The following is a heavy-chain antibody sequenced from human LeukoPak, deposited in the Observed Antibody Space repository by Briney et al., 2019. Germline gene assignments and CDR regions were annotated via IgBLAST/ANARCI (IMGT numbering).Heavy chain of an antibody. CDR2: IRGSGGST. D-gene: IGHD4-17*01. J-gene: IGHJ6*02. V-gene: IGHV3-23*01. Sequence: GGPLRLSCGASGFTFSSYAMSWLRQAPGKGLDWGLGIRGSGGSTYYADSVKGRFTISRDNSKNTLYLQMSSLRAEDTAVYYCAKSLGGDYYYYGMNVWGQGTMVTVSS. CDR3: AKSLGGDYYYYGMNV. CDR1: GFTFSSYA.